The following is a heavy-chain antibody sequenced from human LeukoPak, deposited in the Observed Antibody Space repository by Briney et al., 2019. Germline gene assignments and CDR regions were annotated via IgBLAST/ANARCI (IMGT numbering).Heavy chain of an antibody. Sequence: GASVKVSCKASGYTFTSYDINWVRQATGQGLEWMGWMNPNSGNTGYAQKFQGRVTTTRNTSISTAYMELSSLRSEDTAVYYCARIYSGYDYVYAFEIWGQGTKVTVSS. J-gene: IGHJ3*02. D-gene: IGHD5-12*01. CDR3: ARIYSGYDYVYAFEI. V-gene: IGHV1-8*01. CDR2: MNPNSGNT. CDR1: GYTFTSYD.